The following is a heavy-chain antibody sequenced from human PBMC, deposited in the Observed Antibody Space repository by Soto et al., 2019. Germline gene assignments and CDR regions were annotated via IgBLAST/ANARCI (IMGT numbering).Heavy chain of an antibody. CDR2: ISGSGGST. J-gene: IGHJ4*02. CDR3: AKDPKFWSGYPGIDY. Sequence: GGSLRLSCAASGFTFSSYAMSWVRQAPGKGLEWVSAISGSGGSTYYADSVKGRFTISRDNSKNTLYLQMNSLRAEDTAVYYCAKDPKFWSGYPGIDYWGQGTLVTVSS. V-gene: IGHV3-23*01. CDR1: GFTFSSYA. D-gene: IGHD3-3*01.